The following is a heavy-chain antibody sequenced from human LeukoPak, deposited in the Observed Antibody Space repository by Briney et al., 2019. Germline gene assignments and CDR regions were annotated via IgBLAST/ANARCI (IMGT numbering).Heavy chain of an antibody. CDR2: INKDGTKK. CDR3: ARGPAYGARSDFLDY. D-gene: IGHD3-10*01. J-gene: IGHJ4*02. V-gene: IGHV3-7*01. Sequence: GGSLTLSCVASEFTFSDHWMTWVRQAPGKGLEWVADINKDGTKKNQVDSVKGRFSISRDNAQNSLSLQMRNLRVEDTAVYYCARGPAYGARSDFLDYWGQGTLVTVSS. CDR1: EFTFSDHW.